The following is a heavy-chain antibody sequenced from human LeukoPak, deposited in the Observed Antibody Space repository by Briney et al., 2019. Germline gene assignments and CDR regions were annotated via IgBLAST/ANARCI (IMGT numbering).Heavy chain of an antibody. D-gene: IGHD4-11*01. CDR3: ARSYGNYAGCLDY. V-gene: IGHV3-21*01. CDR1: GFTFTHYS. J-gene: IGHJ4*02. CDR2: ISNSSNYI. Sequence: GGSLRLSCSASGFTFTHYSINWVRQAPGKGLEWLSSISNSSNYIYYADSVKGRFTISRDNAKNSLYLQMNSLRAEDTAVYYCARSYGNYAGCLDYWGQGTLVIVSS.